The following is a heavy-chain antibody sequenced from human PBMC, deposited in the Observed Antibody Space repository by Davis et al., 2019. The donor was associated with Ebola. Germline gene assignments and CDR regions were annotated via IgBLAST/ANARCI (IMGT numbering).Heavy chain of an antibody. CDR2: IHHSGGT. Sequence: PSETLSLTCAVYGGSISSYYWSWIRQPPGKGLEWIGEIHHSGGTNYNPSLKSRVTISLDTSKNQFSLKLSSVTAADTAVYYCAREPSYVQGYWGQGTQVTVSS. J-gene: IGHJ4*02. CDR1: GGSISSYY. D-gene: IGHD1-26*01. CDR3: AREPSYVQGY. V-gene: IGHV4-34*01.